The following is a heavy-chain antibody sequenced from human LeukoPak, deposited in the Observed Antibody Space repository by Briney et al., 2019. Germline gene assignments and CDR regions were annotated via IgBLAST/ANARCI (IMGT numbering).Heavy chain of an antibody. CDR3: ARDPGSNSQDWYLDL. CDR2: INTEGKTT. CDR1: GFTFITYL. V-gene: IGHV3-74*01. Sequence: PGGSLRLSCAASGFTFITYLMYWGRQAPGKGLLWVSRINTEGKTTHYADSVKGRFVISRDNAKNTLYLQMNSLRTEDTAVYYCARDPGSNSQDWYLDLWGRSTLVTVSS. J-gene: IGHJ2*01. D-gene: IGHD1-26*01.